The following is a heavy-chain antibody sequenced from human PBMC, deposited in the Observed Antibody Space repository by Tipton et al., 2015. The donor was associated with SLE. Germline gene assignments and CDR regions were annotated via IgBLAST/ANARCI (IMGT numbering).Heavy chain of an antibody. D-gene: IGHD3-10*01. J-gene: IGHJ3*02. CDR1: GGSFSGYY. Sequence: TLSLTCAVYGGSFSGYYWSWIRQPPGKGLEWIGEINHSGSTNYNPSLKSRVTISVDTSKNQFSLKLSSVTAADTAVYYCAFMVRGVTSDAFDIWGQGTMVTVSS. V-gene: IGHV4-34*01. CDR3: AFMVRGVTSDAFDI. CDR2: INHSGST.